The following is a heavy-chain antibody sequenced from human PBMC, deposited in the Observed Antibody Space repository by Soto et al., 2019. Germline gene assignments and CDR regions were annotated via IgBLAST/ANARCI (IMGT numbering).Heavy chain of an antibody. D-gene: IGHD3-22*01. Sequence: ASVKVSCKASGTTFSNYAIGWVRQAPGQGLEWMGGIILPFGTPNYAQKFQGRVTITADESMTTVYMELRGLRFEDTAVYYCVRGPDYEGYFDYWGQGSLVTVSS. V-gene: IGHV1-69*13. J-gene: IGHJ4*02. CDR3: VRGPDYEGYFDY. CDR2: IILPFGTP. CDR1: GTTFSNYA.